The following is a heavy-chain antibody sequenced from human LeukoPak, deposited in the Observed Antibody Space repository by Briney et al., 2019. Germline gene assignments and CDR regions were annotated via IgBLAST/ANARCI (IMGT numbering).Heavy chain of an antibody. CDR2: IFSSGST. J-gene: IGHJ6*02. CDR3: VRDSRYGSGWFEDGLDF. D-gene: IGHD6-13*01. Sequence: SETLSLTCTLSGGSIRSYYWSWVRQPPGKGLEWVGHIFSSGSTNYNPSLQGRVTISIDTSKNQFSLKVDSVTAADTAVYYCVRDSRYGSGWFEDGLDFWGQGTTVTVSS. V-gene: IGHV4-59*01. CDR1: GGSIRSYY.